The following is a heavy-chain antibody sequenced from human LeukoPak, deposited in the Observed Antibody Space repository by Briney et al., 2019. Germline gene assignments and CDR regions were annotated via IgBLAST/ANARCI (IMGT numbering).Heavy chain of an antibody. CDR3: ARAGFLITFGGVIS. V-gene: IGHV3-11*04. D-gene: IGHD3-16*02. Sequence: GGSLRLSCAASGFTFSDYYMSWIRQAPGKGLEWVSSISSSGSTIYYADSVKGRFTISRDNAKNSLYLQMNSLRAEDTAIYYCARAGFLITFGGVISWGQGTLVTVSS. CDR1: GFTFSDYY. CDR2: ISSSGSTI. J-gene: IGHJ5*02.